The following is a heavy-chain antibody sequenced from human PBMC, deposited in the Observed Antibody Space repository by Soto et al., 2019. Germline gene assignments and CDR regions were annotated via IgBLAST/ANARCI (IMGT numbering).Heavy chain of an antibody. CDR1: GYTFTSYG. CDR3: ARTQGRYYDILTGLIDY. Sequence: ASVKVSCKASGYTFTSYGISWVRQAPGQGLEWMGWISAYNGNTNYAQKLQGRVTMTTDTSTSTAYMELRSLRSDDTAVYYCARTQGRYYDILTGLIDYWGQGTLVTVSS. V-gene: IGHV1-18*01. CDR2: ISAYNGNT. J-gene: IGHJ4*02. D-gene: IGHD3-9*01.